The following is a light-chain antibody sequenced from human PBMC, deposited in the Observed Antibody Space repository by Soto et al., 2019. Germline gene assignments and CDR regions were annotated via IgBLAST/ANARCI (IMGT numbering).Light chain of an antibody. Sequence: DIQMTQSPSSLSASAGDRITITCRASQSINNFLNWYLQKPGKAPELLIHGSSTLQSGVPSRFSGSGSGTDFTLTISSLQLEDFATYYWQQSYTSPRTFGQGTKVEIK. CDR1: QSINNF. CDR2: GSS. V-gene: IGKV1-39*01. CDR3: QQSYTSPRT. J-gene: IGKJ1*01.